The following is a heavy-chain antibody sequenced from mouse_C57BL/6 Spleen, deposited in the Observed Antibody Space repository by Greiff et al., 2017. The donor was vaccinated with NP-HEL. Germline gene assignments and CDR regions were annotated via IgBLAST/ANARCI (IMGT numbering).Heavy chain of an antibody. CDR1: GYTFTDYY. V-gene: IGHV1-26*01. Sequence: EVQLQQSGPELVKPGASVKISCKASGYTFTDYYMNWVKQSHGKSLEWIGDINPNNGGTSYNQKFKGKATLTVDKSSSTAYMEIRSLSSEYSAVYYCSRLDSNFETRFDYWGQGTTLTVSS. CDR3: SRLDSNFETRFDY. CDR2: INPNNGGT. J-gene: IGHJ2*01. D-gene: IGHD2-5*01.